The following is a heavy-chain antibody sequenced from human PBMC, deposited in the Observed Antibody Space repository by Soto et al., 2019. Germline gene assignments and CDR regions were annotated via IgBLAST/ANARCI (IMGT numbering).Heavy chain of an antibody. CDR1: GGTFSSYA. Sequence: QVQLVQSGAEVKKPGSSVKVSCKASGGTFSSYAISWVRQAPGQGLEWVGGIIPIFGTADYAQKLQGRVTITADESTSTAYMELSSLRSEDTAVYYCASLTAMVTGAFDIWGQGTMVTVSS. CDR3: ASLTAMVTGAFDI. J-gene: IGHJ3*02. CDR2: IIPIFGTA. V-gene: IGHV1-69*01. D-gene: IGHD5-18*01.